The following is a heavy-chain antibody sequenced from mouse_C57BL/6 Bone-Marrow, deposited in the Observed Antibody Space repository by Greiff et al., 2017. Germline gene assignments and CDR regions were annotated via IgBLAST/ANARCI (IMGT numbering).Heavy chain of an antibody. CDR2: IDPANGNT. J-gene: IGHJ1*03. D-gene: IGHD1-1*01. CDR3: ARGYYGSGYFDV. V-gene: IGHV14-3*01. CDR1: GFNIKNTY. Sequence: EVQLQQSVAELVRPGASVKLSCTASGFNIKNTYMPWVKQRPEQGLEWIGRIDPANGNTKYAPKFQGKATITADTSSNSAYLQLSSLTSEDTAIYYCARGYYGSGYFDVWGTGTTVTVSS.